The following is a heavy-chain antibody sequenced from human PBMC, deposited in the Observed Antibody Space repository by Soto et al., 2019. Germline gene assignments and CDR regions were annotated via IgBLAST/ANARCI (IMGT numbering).Heavy chain of an antibody. J-gene: IGHJ5*02. V-gene: IGHV1-69*13. CDR3: ARNDYYDSSGYPYNWFDP. Sequence: SVKVSCKASGGTFSSYAISWVRQAPGQGLEWMGGIIPIFGTANYAQKFQGRVTITADESTSTAYMELSSLRSEDTAVYYCARNDYYDSSGYPYNWFDPWGQGTLVTVSS. CDR2: IIPIFGTA. D-gene: IGHD3-22*01. CDR1: GGTFSSYA.